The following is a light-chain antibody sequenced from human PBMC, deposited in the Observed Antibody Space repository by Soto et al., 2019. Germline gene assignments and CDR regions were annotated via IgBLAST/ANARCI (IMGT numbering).Light chain of an antibody. Sequence: QSVLTQPASVSGSPGQSITISCTGTSSDVGAYNYVSWYQQYPGKAPKYIIYDVTNRPSGVSYRFSGSKSGNTASLIVFGLQAEDEADYYCSSYAGSNNFYVFGTGTKVTVL. CDR3: SSYAGSNNFYV. V-gene: IGLV2-14*03. J-gene: IGLJ1*01. CDR1: SSDVGAYNY. CDR2: DVT.